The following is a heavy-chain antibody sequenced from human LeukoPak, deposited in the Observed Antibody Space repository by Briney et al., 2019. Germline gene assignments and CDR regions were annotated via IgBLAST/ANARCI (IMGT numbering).Heavy chain of an antibody. CDR3: ARQTALNWFDP. CDR1: GGSISSYY. J-gene: IGHJ5*02. V-gene: IGHV4-59*01. CDR2: IYYSGST. Sequence: PSETLSLTCTVSGGSISSYYWSWIRQPPGKGLEWIGYIYYSGSTNYNPSLKSRVTISVDTSKNQFSLKLSSVTAADTAVYYCARQTALNWFDPWGQGTLVTVSS.